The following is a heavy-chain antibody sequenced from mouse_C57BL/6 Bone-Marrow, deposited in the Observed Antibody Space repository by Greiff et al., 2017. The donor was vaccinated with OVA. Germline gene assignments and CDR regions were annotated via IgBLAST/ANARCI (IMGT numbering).Heavy chain of an antibody. J-gene: IGHJ3*01. V-gene: IGHV7-3*01. CDR2: IRNKANGYTT. CDR1: GFTFTDYY. CDR3: ARYRTHSFAD. Sequence: EVQGVESGGGLVQPGGSLSLSCAASGFTFTDYYMSWVRQPPGKALEWLGFIRNKANGYTTEYSASVKGRFTISRDNSQSILYLQMKTLRAEDSATYYGARYRTHSFADGRQGTLVTVSA.